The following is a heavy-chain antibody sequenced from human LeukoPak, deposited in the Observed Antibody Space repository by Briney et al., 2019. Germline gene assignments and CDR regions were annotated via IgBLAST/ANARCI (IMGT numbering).Heavy chain of an antibody. CDR2: IDPSGGST. J-gene: IGHJ4*02. V-gene: IGHV1-46*02. CDR1: AYTFNAYL. Sequence: ASVKVSCKTSAYTFNAYLIHWVRQAPGQGLEWLGMIDPSGGSTAYAQKFQGRVTITADKSTSTAYMELSSLRSEDTAVYYCARVVGGYEPFFDYWGQGTLVTVSS. D-gene: IGHD5-12*01. CDR3: ARVVGGYEPFFDY.